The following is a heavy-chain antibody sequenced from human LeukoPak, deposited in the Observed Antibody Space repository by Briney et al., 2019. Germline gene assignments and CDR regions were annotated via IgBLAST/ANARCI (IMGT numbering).Heavy chain of an antibody. CDR3: ARDPDYYGSGSYQDY. J-gene: IGHJ4*02. CDR2: INSDGSST. D-gene: IGHD3-10*01. CDR1: GFTFSSYA. V-gene: IGHV3-74*01. Sequence: AGGSLRLSCAASGFTFSSYAMHWVRQAPGKGLVWVSRINSDGSSTSYADSVKGRFTISRDNAKNTLYLQMNSLRAEDTAVYYCARDPDYYGSGSYQDYWGQGTLVTVSS.